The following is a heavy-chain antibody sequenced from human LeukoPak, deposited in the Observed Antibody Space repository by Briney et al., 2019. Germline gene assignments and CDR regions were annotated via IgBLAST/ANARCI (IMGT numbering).Heavy chain of an antibody. CDR1: GFAFSSNA. Sequence: GGSLRLSCAASGFAFSSNAMSWVRQAPGKGLEWVSAIRGSGGSSYYADSVKGRFTISRDNSKNTLYLQMNSLRAEDTAVYYCAKDREIFGVIIRRSGAFDIWGQGTMVTVSS. D-gene: IGHD3-3*01. CDR3: AKDREIFGVIIRRSGAFDI. J-gene: IGHJ3*02. V-gene: IGHV3-23*01. CDR2: IRGSGGSS.